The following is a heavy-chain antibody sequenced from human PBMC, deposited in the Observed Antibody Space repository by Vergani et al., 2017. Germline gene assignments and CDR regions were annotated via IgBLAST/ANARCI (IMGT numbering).Heavy chain of an antibody. V-gene: IGHV4-59*02. CDR1: GASVNSYY. J-gene: IGHJ4*02. CDR2: VHFRRDT. Sequence: QLQLQESGPGLVKPSETLSLTCTVSGASVNSYYWSWIRQPPGKGLGWMGYVHFRRDTRSDPSVKGRMTISLNTSSNQFSLYLTFVTAADTAAYYCASSRIYDSAGSPDYWGQGTLVTVSS. D-gene: IGHD3-9*01. CDR3: ASSRIYDSAGSPDY.